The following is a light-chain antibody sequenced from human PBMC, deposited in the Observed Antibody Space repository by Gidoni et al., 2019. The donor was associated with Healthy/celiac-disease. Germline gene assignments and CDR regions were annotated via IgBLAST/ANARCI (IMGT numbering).Light chain of an antibody. CDR1: QDISNY. Sequence: DIQMTQSPSSLSASAGDRVTITCQASQDISNYLNWYQQKPGKAPKLLIYDASNLETGVPSRFSGSGSGTDFTFTISSLQPEDIATYYCQQYDNLPLTFGGXTKVEIK. CDR2: DAS. V-gene: IGKV1-33*01. J-gene: IGKJ4*01. CDR3: QQYDNLPLT.